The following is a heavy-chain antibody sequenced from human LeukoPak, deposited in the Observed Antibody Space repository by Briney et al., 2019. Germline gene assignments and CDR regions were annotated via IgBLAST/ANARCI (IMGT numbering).Heavy chain of an antibody. Sequence: SVKVSCKASGGTFSSYAISWVRQAPGQGLEWMGGIIPIFGTANYAQKFQGRVTITADKSTSTAYMELSSLRSEDTAVYYCARVGAAAGKGGYYYYYMDVWGKGTTVTVSS. J-gene: IGHJ6*03. V-gene: IGHV1-69*06. CDR2: IIPIFGTA. CDR3: ARVGAAAGKGGYYYYYMDV. D-gene: IGHD6-13*01. CDR1: GGTFSSYA.